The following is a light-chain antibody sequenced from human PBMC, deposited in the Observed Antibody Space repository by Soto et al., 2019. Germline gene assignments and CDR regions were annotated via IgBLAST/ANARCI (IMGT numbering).Light chain of an antibody. CDR3: QQRSNWPPLT. V-gene: IGKV3-11*01. Sequence: EIVLTQSPATLYLSPGERATLSCRASQSVSSYLAWYQQKPGQAPRLLIYDASNRATGIPARFSGSGSGTDFTLTISSLEPEDFAVYYCQQRSNWPPLTFGGGTKGEIK. CDR2: DAS. J-gene: IGKJ4*01. CDR1: QSVSSY.